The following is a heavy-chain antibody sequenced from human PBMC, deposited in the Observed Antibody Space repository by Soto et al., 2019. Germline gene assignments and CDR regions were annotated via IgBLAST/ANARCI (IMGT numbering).Heavy chain of an antibody. CDR3: ASRLVEMATKEDYYYGMDV. CDR1: GGTFSSYA. CDR2: IIPIFGTA. Sequence: QVQLVQSGAEVKKPGSSVKVSCTASGGTFSSYAISWVRQAPGQELEWMGGIIPIFGTANYAQKFQGRVTITADESTSTAYIELSSLRSEDTAVYYSASRLVEMATKEDYYYGMDVWGQRNTVTVSS. J-gene: IGHJ6*02. D-gene: IGHD5-12*01. V-gene: IGHV1-69*01.